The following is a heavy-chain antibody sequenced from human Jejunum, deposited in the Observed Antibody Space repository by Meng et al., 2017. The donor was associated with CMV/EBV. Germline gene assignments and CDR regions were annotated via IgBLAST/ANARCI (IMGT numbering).Heavy chain of an antibody. CDR2: IRWNSGRV. CDR3: AKDKGRNYYYGMDV. J-gene: IGHJ6*02. V-gene: IGHV3-9*01. CDR1: FTFYDDG. Sequence: FTFYDDGMHVVRPAPVKGLACVSVIRWNSGRVVYADSVKGRFTISRDNAKNSLYLQMNSLRAEDTALYYCAKDKGRNYYYGMDVWGQGTTVTVSS.